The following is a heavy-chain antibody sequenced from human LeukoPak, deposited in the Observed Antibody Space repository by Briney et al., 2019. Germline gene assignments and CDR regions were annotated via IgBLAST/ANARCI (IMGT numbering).Heavy chain of an antibody. CDR1: GYTFTGYY. CDR2: INPNSGGT. J-gene: IGHJ4*02. D-gene: IGHD3-3*01. CDR3: ARGSDDFWSGYSPSY. Sequence: AASVKVSCKASGYTFTGYYMHWVRQAPGQGLEWMEWINPNSGGTNYAQKFQGRVTMTRDTSISTAYMELSRLRSDDTAVYYCARGSDDFWSGYSPSYWGQGTLVTVSS. V-gene: IGHV1-2*02.